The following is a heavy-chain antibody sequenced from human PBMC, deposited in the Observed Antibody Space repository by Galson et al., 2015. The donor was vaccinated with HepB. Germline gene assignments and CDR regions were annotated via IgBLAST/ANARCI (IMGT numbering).Heavy chain of an antibody. D-gene: IGHD2-2*01. CDR3: ARLGCSSTSCYYYYYGMDV. V-gene: IGHV3-11*01. J-gene: IGHJ6*02. CDR2: ISSSGSTI. CDR1: GFTFSDYY. Sequence: SLRLSCAASGFTFSDYYMSWIRQAPGKGLEWVSYISSSGSTIYYADSVKGRFTISRDNAKNSLYLQMNSLRAEDTAVYYCARLGCSSTSCYYYYYGMDVWGQGTTVTVSS.